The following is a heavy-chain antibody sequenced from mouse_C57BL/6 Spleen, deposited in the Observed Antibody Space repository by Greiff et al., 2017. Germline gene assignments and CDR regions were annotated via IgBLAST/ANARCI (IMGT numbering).Heavy chain of an antibody. CDR2: INYDGSST. CDR3: ARGYYGSSYYWYFDV. V-gene: IGHV5-16*01. Sequence: EVKVVESEGGLVQPGSSMKLSCTASGFPFSDYYMAWVRQVPEKGLEWVANINYDGSSTYYLDSLKSRFIISRDNAKNILYLQMSSLKSEDTATYYCARGYYGSSYYWYFDVWGTGTTVTVSS. D-gene: IGHD1-1*01. J-gene: IGHJ1*03. CDR1: GFPFSDYY.